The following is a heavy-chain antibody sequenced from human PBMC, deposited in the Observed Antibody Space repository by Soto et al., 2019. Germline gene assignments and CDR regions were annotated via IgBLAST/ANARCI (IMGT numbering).Heavy chain of an antibody. V-gene: IGHV3-23*01. D-gene: IGHD3-22*01. CDR1: GFIFSSYS. CDR2: ISGSGDSS. J-gene: IGHJ6*02. Sequence: EVKLLESGGRLVQPGGSLRLSCEASGFIFSSYSMSWARQAPGKGLGWVSVISGSGDSSYYATSVKGRFTISRDNSKNTLFLEMGSLRAEDTAVYYSANGIVEGRRHYYAMDVWGQGTWVIVSS. CDR3: ANGIVEGRRHYYAMDV.